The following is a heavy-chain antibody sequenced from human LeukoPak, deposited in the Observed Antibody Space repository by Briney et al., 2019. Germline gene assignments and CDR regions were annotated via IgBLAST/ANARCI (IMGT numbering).Heavy chain of an antibody. CDR2: IYTSGST. V-gene: IGHV4-4*07. CDR1: GGSISSYY. CDR3: AREWFMTYYYDSSGYPSYYFDY. J-gene: IGHJ4*02. Sequence: PSETLSLTCTVSGGSISSYYWSWIRQPAGKGLEWIGRIYTSGSTNYNPSLKSRVTISVDTSKNQFSLKLRSVTAADTAVYYCAREWFMTYYYDSSGYPSYYFDYWGQGTLVTVSS. D-gene: IGHD3-22*01.